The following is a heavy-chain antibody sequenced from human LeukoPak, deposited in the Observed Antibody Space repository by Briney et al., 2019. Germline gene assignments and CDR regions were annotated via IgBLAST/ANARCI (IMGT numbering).Heavy chain of an antibody. CDR3: ARVGPGYGRPYYFDY. CDR1: GGSFSGYY. J-gene: IGHJ4*02. CDR2: INHSGST. V-gene: IGHV4-34*01. D-gene: IGHD5-18*01. Sequence: SSETLSLTCAVYGGSFSGYYWSWIRQPPGKGLEWIGEINHSGSTNYNPSLKSRVTISVDTSKNQFSLKLSSVTAADTAVYYCARVGPGYGRPYYFDYWGQRTLVTVSS.